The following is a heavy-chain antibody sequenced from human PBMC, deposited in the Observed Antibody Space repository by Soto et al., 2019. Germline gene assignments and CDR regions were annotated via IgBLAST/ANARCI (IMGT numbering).Heavy chain of an antibody. Sequence: SQTLSLTCVISGDSVSSDTAAWNWIRQSPSRGLEWLGRTYYRSKWYNDYAVSVKSRITLNPDTSKNQFSLQLNSLTPEDTAVYYCAREVGYSYGYYYYGMDVWGQGTTVTVSS. CDR2: TYYRSKWYN. J-gene: IGHJ6*02. CDR3: AREVGYSYGYYYYGMDV. D-gene: IGHD5-18*01. CDR1: GDSVSSDTAA. V-gene: IGHV6-1*01.